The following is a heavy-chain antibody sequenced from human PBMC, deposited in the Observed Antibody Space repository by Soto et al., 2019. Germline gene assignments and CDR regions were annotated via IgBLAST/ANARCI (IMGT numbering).Heavy chain of an antibody. CDR1: GYTFTGYY. J-gene: IGHJ6*02. Sequence: ASVQVSCKASGYTFTGYYMHWVRQAPGQGLEWMGWINPNSGGTNYAQKFQGRVTMTRDTSISTAYMELSRLRSDDTAVYYCAREFVVVPAARYYYYGMDVWGQGTTVTVSS. V-gene: IGHV1-2*02. D-gene: IGHD2-2*01. CDR2: INPNSGGT. CDR3: AREFVVVPAARYYYYGMDV.